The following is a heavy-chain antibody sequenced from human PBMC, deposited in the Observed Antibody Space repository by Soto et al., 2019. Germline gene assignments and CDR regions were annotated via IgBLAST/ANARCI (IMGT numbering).Heavy chain of an antibody. CDR3: TKDAVTRGGDCPVDH. V-gene: IGHV3-30*18. Sequence: QVHLVESGGGVVRPGRSLRLSCEVSGITFSRYGMNWVRQAAGKGLEWVAAISFDGSPKYYADSVKGRLTISRDNSRDTLLWEVNSLRAEDTAVYYCTKDAVTRGGDCPVDHWGPGTLVTVSS. J-gene: IGHJ4*02. D-gene: IGHD2-21*02. CDR2: ISFDGSPK. CDR1: GITFSRYG.